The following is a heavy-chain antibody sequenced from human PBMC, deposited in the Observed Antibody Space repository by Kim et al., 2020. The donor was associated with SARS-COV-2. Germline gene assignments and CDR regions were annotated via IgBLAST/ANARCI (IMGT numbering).Heavy chain of an antibody. CDR1: GFTFSSYG. J-gene: IGHJ4*02. CDR2: IWYDGSNK. Sequence: GGSLRLSCAASGFTFSSYGMHWVRQAPGKGLEWVAVIWYDGSNKYYADSVKGRFTISRDNSKNTLYLQMNSLRAEDTAVYYCAREKDSSGWYAAWNSVDYWGQGTLVTVSS. D-gene: IGHD6-19*01. V-gene: IGHV3-33*01. CDR3: AREKDSSGWYAAWNSVDY.